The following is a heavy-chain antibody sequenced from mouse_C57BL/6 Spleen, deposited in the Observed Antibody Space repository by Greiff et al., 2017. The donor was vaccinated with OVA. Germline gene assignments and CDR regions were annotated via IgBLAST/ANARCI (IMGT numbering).Heavy chain of an antibody. CDR3: ARGGGNYVSAMDY. J-gene: IGHJ4*01. CDR2: ISSGSSTI. Sequence: EVHLVESGGGLVKPGGSLKLSCAASGFTFSDYGMHWVRQAPEKGLEWVAYISSGSSTIYYADTVKGRFTISRDNAKNTLFLQMTSLRSEDTAMYYCARGGGNYVSAMDYWGQGTSVTVSS. V-gene: IGHV5-17*01. CDR1: GFTFSDYG. D-gene: IGHD2-1*01.